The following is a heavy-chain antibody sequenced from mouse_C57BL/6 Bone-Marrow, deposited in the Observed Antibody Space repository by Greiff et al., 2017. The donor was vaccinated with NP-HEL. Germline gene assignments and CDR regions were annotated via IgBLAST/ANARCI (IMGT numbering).Heavy chain of an antibody. Sequence: EVKLVESGGDLVKPGGSLKLSCAASGFTFSSYGMSWVRQTPDKRLEWVATISSGGSYTYYPDSVKGRFTISRDNAKNTLYLQMSSLKSEDTAMYYCARHLRHFDYWGQGTTLTVSS. CDR1: GFTFSSYG. CDR2: ISSGGSYT. CDR3: ARHLRHFDY. D-gene: IGHD1-1*01. V-gene: IGHV5-6*01. J-gene: IGHJ2*01.